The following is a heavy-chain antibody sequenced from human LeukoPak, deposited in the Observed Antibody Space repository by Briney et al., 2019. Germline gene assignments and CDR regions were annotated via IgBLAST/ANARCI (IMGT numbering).Heavy chain of an antibody. V-gene: IGHV3-23*01. J-gene: IGHJ5*01. CDR3: AKGGGYSYDNWFDS. D-gene: IGHD5-12*01. CDR1: GFTFSTYA. CDR2: ISNGGTT. Sequence: GSLRLSCAVSGFTFSTYAMTWVRQAPGKGLEWVSTISNGGTTYYTDSVKGRFTISRDFSGDTVFLQMSSLRAEDTALYYCAKGGGYSYDNWFDSWGQGTLVTVSS.